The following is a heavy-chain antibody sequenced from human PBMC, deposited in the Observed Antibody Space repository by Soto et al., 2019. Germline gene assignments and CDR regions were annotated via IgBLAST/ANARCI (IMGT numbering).Heavy chain of an antibody. J-gene: IGHJ6*02. CDR2: IYWDDDK. Sequence: SGPTLVNPTQTLTLTCTFSGFSLSTSGVGVGWIRQPPGKALEWLALIYWDDDKRYSTSLKTRLTISKDTSKNQVVLTMTNMDPVDTATYYCARTPGGYDILTGYYYYYGMDVWGQGTTVTAP. D-gene: IGHD3-9*01. CDR3: ARTPGGYDILTGYYYYYGMDV. V-gene: IGHV2-5*02. CDR1: GFSLSTSGVG.